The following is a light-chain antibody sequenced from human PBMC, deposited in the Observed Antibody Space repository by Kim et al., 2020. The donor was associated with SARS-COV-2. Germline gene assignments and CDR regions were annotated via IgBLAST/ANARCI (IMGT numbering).Light chain of an antibody. J-gene: IGLJ1*01. V-gene: IGLV2-14*03. Sequence: QSALTQPASVSGSPGQSITISCTGTSSDVGAYNYVYWYQQHPGEAPKLMIYDVTDRPSGVSDRFSGSKSGNTASLTISGLQIEDEADYYCSSFAGASRRCVFGAGTKVTVL. CDR1: SSDVGAYNY. CDR3: SSFAGASRRCV. CDR2: DVT.